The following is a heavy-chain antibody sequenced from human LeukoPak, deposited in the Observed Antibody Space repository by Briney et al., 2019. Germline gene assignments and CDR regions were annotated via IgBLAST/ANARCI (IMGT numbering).Heavy chain of an antibody. J-gene: IGHJ6*02. CDR3: ARHLLTDFWSGYYSPYYYYGMDV. D-gene: IGHD3-3*01. CDR2: INHSGST. Sequence: SETLSLTCAVYGGSFSSYYWSWIRQPPGKGLEWIGEINHSGSTNYNPSLKSRVTISVDTSKNQFSLKLSSVTAADTAVYYCARHLLTDFWSGYYSPYYYYGMDVWGQGTTVTVSS. V-gene: IGHV4-34*01. CDR1: GGSFSSYY.